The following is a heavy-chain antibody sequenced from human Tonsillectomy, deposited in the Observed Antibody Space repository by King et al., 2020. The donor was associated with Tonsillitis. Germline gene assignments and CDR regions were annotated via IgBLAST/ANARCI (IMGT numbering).Heavy chain of an antibody. CDR3: AKDLGQVVVVPYGMDV. CDR2: ISYDGSKK. CDR1: GFTFSSYG. V-gene: IGHV3-30*18. J-gene: IGHJ6*02. Sequence: VQLVESGGGVVQPGRSLRLSCAASGFTFSSYGMHWVRQAPGKGLEWVAVISYDGSKKYYADSVKGRFTISRDNSKNTLYLQMNSLRAEETAVYYCAKDLGQVVVVPYGMDVWGQGTTVTVSS. D-gene: IGHD2-2*01.